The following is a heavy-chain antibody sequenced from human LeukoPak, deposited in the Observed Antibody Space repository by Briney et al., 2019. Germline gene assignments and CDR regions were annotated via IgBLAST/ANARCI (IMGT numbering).Heavy chain of an antibody. CDR1: GGSISSSSYY. V-gene: IGHV4-39*07. D-gene: IGHD2-2*03. CDR2: IYSSGST. Sequence: SETLSLTCTVSGGSISSSSYYWGWIRQPPGKGLEWIGRIYSSGSTNYNPSLKSRVTMSIDTSKNSISLKLSSVTAADTAVYYCARYGSTIFDIWGRGTIVTVSS. J-gene: IGHJ3*02. CDR3: ARYGSTIFDI.